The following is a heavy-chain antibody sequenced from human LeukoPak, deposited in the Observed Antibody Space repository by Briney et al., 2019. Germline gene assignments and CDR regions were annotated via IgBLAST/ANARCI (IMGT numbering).Heavy chain of an antibody. Sequence: GGAPRLSCAAPGFTFSSYGMHWGRQAPGKGRGWGAFIWYDGSNKYYADSVKGRFTISRDNSKNTLYLQMKRLRAEETAVYYCAIMGYCSSTRCYLDYYYYYMDVWGKGATVTVSS. CDR2: IWYDGSNK. CDR1: GFTFSSYG. CDR3: AIMGYCSSTRCYLDYYYYYMDV. V-gene: IGHV3-30*02. J-gene: IGHJ6*03. D-gene: IGHD2-2*01.